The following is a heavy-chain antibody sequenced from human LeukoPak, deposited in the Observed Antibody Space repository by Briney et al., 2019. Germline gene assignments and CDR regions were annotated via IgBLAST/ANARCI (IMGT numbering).Heavy chain of an antibody. Sequence: SETLSLTCTVSGGSISSYYWSWIRQPPGKGLEWIGYIYYSGSTNYNPSLKSRVTISVDTSENQFSLKLSSVTAADTAVYYCARREYYDYVWGSYRSRKAFDYWGQGTLVTVSS. J-gene: IGHJ4*02. CDR2: IYYSGST. CDR1: GGSISSYY. V-gene: IGHV4-59*01. CDR3: ARREYYDYVWGSYRSRKAFDY. D-gene: IGHD3-16*02.